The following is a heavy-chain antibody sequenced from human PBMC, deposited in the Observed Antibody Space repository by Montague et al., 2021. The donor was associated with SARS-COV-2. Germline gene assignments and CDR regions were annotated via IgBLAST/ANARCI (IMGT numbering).Heavy chain of an antibody. D-gene: IGHD3-9*01. J-gene: IGHJ5*02. Sequence: SETLSLTCTVSGGSISSSSYYWGWIRQPPGKGLEWIGSIYYSGSTYYNPSLKSRVTISVDTSKNHFSLKLSSVTAADTAVYYCARLGDILTGYYNCFDPWGQGTLVTVSS. CDR3: ARLGDILTGYYNCFDP. V-gene: IGHV4-39*02. CDR1: GGSISSSSYY. CDR2: IYYSGST.